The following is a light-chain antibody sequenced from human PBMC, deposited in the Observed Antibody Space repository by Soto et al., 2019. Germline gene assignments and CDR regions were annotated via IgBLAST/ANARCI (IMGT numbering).Light chain of an antibody. CDR3: QQRSDWPLT. V-gene: IGKV3-11*01. J-gene: IGKJ4*01. Sequence: EIVLTQSPATLSLSPGERATLSCRASQSVSSYLAWYQQKPGQAPRLLINDASNRATGIPARFGGSGSGTDFTLTISSLEPGDFAVYYCQQRSDWPLTFGGGTKVEIK. CDR1: QSVSSY. CDR2: DAS.